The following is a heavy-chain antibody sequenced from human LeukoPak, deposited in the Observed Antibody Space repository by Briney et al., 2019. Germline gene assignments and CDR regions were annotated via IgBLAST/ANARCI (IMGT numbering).Heavy chain of an antibody. V-gene: IGHV3-23*01. J-gene: IGHJ4*02. CDR3: AKASVGHCSGAFCYHFET. CDR1: GFTFSAYA. D-gene: IGHD2-15*01. Sequence: GGSLSLSCVASGFTFSAYAMSWVRQTPGKGLEGVAAISVVNGGTYHASSVRGRFTIYRGNSKNTVHLQMNGLRAEDAAIYYCAKASVGHCSGAFCYHFETWGQGALVTVSS. CDR2: ISVVNGGT.